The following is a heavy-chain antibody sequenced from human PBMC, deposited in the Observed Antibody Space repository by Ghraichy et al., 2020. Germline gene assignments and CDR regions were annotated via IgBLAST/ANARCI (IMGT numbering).Heavy chain of an antibody. CDR1: GNTFSSYA. Sequence: SVKVSCKASGNTFSSYAISWVRQAPGQGLEWMGGIIPIFGSANYAQKFQGRVTITTDESTSTAYMELSSLRSEDTAVYYCARVYCSSTSCYANDAFDIWCQGTMVTVSS. CDR3: ARVYCSSTSCYANDAFDI. CDR2: IIPIFGSA. V-gene: IGHV1-69*05. D-gene: IGHD2-2*01. J-gene: IGHJ3*02.